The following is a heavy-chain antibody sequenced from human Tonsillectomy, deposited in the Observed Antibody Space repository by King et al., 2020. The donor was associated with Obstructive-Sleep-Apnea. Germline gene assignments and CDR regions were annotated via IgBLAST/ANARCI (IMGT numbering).Heavy chain of an antibody. J-gene: IGHJ4*02. CDR3: ARDSSGSNDY. V-gene: IGHV4-59*01. D-gene: IGHD3-22*01. CDR2: YYYSGST. Sequence: VQLQESGPGLVKPSETLSLTCTVSGGSISSYYWGWIRQPPGKGLDWIGDYYYSGSTNYNPSLKSRVTISVDTSKNQFSLKLSSVTAADTAVYYCARDSSGSNDYWGQGTLVTVSS. CDR1: GGSISSYY.